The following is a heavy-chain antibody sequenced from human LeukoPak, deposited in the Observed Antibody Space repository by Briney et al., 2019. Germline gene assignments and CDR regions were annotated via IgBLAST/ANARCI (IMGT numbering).Heavy chain of an antibody. CDR2: ISGSGGST. Sequence: PGGSLRLSCAASGFTFSSYAMSWVRQAPGKGLGWVSAISGSGGSTYYADSVKGRFTISRDNSKNTLYLQMNSLRAEDTAVYYCAKSPYCSSTSCYHFDYWGQGTLVTVSS. V-gene: IGHV3-23*01. CDR3: AKSPYCSSTSCYHFDY. D-gene: IGHD2-2*01. J-gene: IGHJ4*02. CDR1: GFTFSSYA.